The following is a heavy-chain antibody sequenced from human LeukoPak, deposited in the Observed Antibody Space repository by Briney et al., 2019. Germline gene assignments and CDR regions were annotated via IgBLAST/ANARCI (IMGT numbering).Heavy chain of an antibody. Sequence: GGSLRLSCAASGFTFDDYAMHWVRQAPGKGLEWVSGISWNSGSIGYADSVKGRFTISKDNAKNSLYMQMNSLRAEATALYYCAKGILGEPYYFDYWGQGTLVTVSS. CDR3: AKGILGEPYYFDY. D-gene: IGHD4-17*01. V-gene: IGHV3-9*01. J-gene: IGHJ4*02. CDR1: GFTFDDYA. CDR2: ISWNSGSI.